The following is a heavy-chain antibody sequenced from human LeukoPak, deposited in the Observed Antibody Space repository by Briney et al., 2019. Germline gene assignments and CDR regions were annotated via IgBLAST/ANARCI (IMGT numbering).Heavy chain of an antibody. CDR2: IYHSGST. CDR3: AREGIVYDRNSYFDY. Sequence: SETLSLTCTVSGGSISSGGYYWSWIRQPPGKGLEWIGYIYHSGSTYYNPSLKSRVTISVDRSKSQFSLKLCSVTAADTAVYYCAREGIVYDRNSYFDYWGQGTLVTVSS. V-gene: IGHV4-30-2*01. D-gene: IGHD3-22*01. CDR1: GGSISSGGYY. J-gene: IGHJ4*02.